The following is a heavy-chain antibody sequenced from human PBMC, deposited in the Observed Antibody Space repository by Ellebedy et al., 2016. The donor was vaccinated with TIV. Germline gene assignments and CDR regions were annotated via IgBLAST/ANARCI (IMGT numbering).Heavy chain of an antibody. V-gene: IGHV3-66*01. CDR1: GFTVSSSY. D-gene: IGHD3-22*01. Sequence: PGGSLRLSCAASGFTVSSSYMNWVRQAPGTGLECVSIISSGGSTYYPDSVKGRFTISRDNSKNTLFLQMNSLRAEDTAVYYCATNAQYGRTYDSRGSIRHDYWGQGTLVTVSS. CDR2: ISSGGST. CDR3: ATNAQYGRTYDSRGSIRHDY. J-gene: IGHJ4*02.